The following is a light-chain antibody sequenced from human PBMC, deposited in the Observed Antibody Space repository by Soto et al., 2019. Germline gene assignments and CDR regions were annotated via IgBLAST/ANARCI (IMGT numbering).Light chain of an antibody. V-gene: IGLV2-11*01. CDR2: DVT. J-gene: IGLJ1*01. CDR3: CSYGGYYNYV. CDR1: NSDIGAYDY. Sequence: QSVLTQPASVSGSPGQSITISCSGTNSDIGAYDYVSWYQQHPGKPPKLIIYDVTKRASGVPDRFSGHKSGNTAFLTISGLQSDDEADYFCCSYGGYYNYVFGTGTKLTVL.